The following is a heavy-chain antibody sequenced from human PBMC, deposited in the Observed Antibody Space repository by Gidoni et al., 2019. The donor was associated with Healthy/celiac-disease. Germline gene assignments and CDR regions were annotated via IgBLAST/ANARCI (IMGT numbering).Heavy chain of an antibody. D-gene: IGHD6-13*01. CDR1: GFTFSDYY. CDR3: ARTYSSSWYYYYYGMDV. Sequence: QVQLVESGGGVVKPGGSLRLSCAASGFTFSDYYMSWIRQAPGKGLEWVSYISSSSSYTNYADSVKGRFTISRDNAKNSLYLQMNSMGAEDTAVYYCARTYSSSWYYYYYGMDVWGQGTTVTVSS. V-gene: IGHV3-11*06. CDR2: ISSSSSYT. J-gene: IGHJ6*02.